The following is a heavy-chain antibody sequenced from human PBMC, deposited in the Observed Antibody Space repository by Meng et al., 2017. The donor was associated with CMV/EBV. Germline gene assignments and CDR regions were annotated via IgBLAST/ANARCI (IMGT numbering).Heavy chain of an antibody. CDR1: GFTFSRYG. J-gene: IGHJ3*01. V-gene: IGHV3-30*02. Sequence: GESLKISCAASGFTFSRYGMHWVRQAPGKGLEWVAFIRYDGSNKYYADSVKGRFTISRDNSKNTLYLQMNSLRTEDTAVYYCAREGVGGYCSSTSCYSVPGQNWGQGTMVTVSS. D-gene: IGHD2-2*01. CDR2: IRYDGSNK. CDR3: AREGVGGYCSSTSCYSVPGQN.